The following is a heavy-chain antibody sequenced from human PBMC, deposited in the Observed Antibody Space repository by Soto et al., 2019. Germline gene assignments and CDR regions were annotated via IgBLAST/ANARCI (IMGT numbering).Heavy chain of an antibody. CDR2: ISYDGSNK. CDR3: ARDLDTAMDLDY. V-gene: IGHV3-30-3*01. J-gene: IGHJ4*02. CDR1: GFTFSSYA. Sequence: GGSLILSCAAFGFTFSSYAMHWVRQAPGKGLEWVAVISYDGSNKYYADSVKGRFTISRDNSKNTLYLQMNSLRAEDTAVYYCARDLDTAMDLDYWGQGTLVTGSS. D-gene: IGHD5-18*01.